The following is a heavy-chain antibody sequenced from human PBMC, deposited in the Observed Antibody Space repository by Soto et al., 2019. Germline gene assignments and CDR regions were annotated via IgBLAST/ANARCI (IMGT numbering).Heavy chain of an antibody. Sequence: QITLKESRPTLGNSPETLTLTCTVSGFSLGTSGVDVGGFRQPPGKALEWLALIYWDADKRDSPSLKSRLTITKDTSKNQVVLTMTNMDPVDTATYYCAHSTGMVWFGSMFFDYWGQGTLVTVSS. CDR1: GFSLGTSGVD. CDR2: IYWDADK. J-gene: IGHJ4*02. V-gene: IGHV2-5*02. D-gene: IGHD3-10*01. CDR3: AHSTGMVWFGSMFFDY.